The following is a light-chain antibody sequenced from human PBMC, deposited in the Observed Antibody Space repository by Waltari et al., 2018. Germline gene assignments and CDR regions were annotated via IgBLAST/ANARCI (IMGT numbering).Light chain of an antibody. Sequence: DIQMTQSPSSLSASVGDRVTLPSRASQGISNYLAWYQQKPGKVPKLLIDAASPLQSGVPSRFSGSGSGTDFTLTISSLQPEDVATYYCQKYNSAPRTFGQGTKVEIK. CDR3: QKYNSAPRT. J-gene: IGKJ1*01. V-gene: IGKV1-27*01. CDR1: QGISNY. CDR2: AAS.